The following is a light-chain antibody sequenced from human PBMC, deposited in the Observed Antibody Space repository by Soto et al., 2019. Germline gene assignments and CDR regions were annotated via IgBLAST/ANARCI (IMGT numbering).Light chain of an antibody. Sequence: EIVLTQSPGTLSLSPGERATLSCRASQSVSSNYLAWYQQKPGQAPRLLIYDASTRATGISERFSGSGSGTDFTLTISRLVAEDCAVYYSHQYGSSPPRTFGHGTKVEDK. CDR3: HQYGSSPPRT. J-gene: IGKJ1*01. V-gene: IGKV3-20*01. CDR2: DAS. CDR1: QSVSSNY.